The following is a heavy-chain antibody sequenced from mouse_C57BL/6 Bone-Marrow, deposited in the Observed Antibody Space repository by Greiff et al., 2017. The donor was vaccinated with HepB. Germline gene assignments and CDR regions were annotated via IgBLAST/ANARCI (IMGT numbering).Heavy chain of an antibody. CDR1: GFTFSDYY. CDR3: ARDLDYFDY. V-gene: IGHV5-16*01. Sequence: EVQRVESGGGLVQPGSSMKLSCTASGFTFSDYYMAWVRQVPEKGLEWVATINYDGSSTYYLDSLKSRFIISRDNAKNILYLQMSSLKSEDTATYYCARDLDYFDYWGQGTTLTVSS. J-gene: IGHJ2*01. CDR2: INYDGSST.